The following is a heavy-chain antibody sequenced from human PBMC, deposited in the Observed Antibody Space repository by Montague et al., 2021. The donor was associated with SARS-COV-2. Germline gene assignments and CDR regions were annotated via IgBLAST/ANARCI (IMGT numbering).Heavy chain of an antibody. Sequence: TLSLTCTVSGGYISSGSYCWRWIRQPAGRGMEWIGRIYASGSTKYNPSLKSRVTISVDTSKNQFSLKVSSVTAADTAVYYCARDLSSSWSYWFDPWGQGTLVTVSS. D-gene: IGHD6-13*01. J-gene: IGHJ5*02. CDR1: GGYISSGSYC. CDR2: IYASGST. V-gene: IGHV4-61*02. CDR3: ARDLSSSWSYWFDP.